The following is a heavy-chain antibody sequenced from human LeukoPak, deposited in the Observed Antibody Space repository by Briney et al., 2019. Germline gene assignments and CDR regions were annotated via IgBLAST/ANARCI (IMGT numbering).Heavy chain of an antibody. CDR3: ARGPLGSSGWHFLDPYFEY. D-gene: IGHD6-25*01. Sequence: ASVKVSCKASGYTFTSYYMHWVRQALGQGLEWMGIINPSGGSTSYAQNFQGRVTMTRDTSTSTVYMELSGLRSEDTAVYYCARGPLGSSGWHFLDPYFEYWGQGTLVTVSS. CDR1: GYTFTSYY. V-gene: IGHV1-46*01. CDR2: INPSGGST. J-gene: IGHJ4*02.